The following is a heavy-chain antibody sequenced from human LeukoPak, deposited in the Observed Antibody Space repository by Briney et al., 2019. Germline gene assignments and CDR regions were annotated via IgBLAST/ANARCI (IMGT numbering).Heavy chain of an antibody. CDR3: ARTTYSSGWYGIFDY. D-gene: IGHD6-19*01. V-gene: IGHV4-59*01. CDR2: IYYSGSS. Sequence: ASETLSLTCTVSGGSISSYYWSWIRQPPGKGLEWIAYIYYSGSSNYNPPLKSRVTISVDTSKNQFSLKLTSVTAADTAVYYCARTTYSSGWYGIFDYWGQGTLVTVSS. CDR1: GGSISSYY. J-gene: IGHJ4*02.